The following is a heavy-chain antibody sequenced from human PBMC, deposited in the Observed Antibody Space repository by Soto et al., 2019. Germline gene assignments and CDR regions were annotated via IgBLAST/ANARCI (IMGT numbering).Heavy chain of an antibody. CDR2: IILPFGTP. Sequence: QVRLVQSGAEVKKPGSSVKVSCKASGGSFSNYALSWVRQAAGQGLEWMGVIILPFGTPNYAQKFQGTVTITADESMTTVYMEVSGLRSEDTAVYYCARGPDYEGYFDYWGRGTLVSVSS. CDR1: GGSFSNYA. J-gene: IGHJ4*02. V-gene: IGHV1-69*12. D-gene: IGHD3-22*01. CDR3: ARGPDYEGYFDY.